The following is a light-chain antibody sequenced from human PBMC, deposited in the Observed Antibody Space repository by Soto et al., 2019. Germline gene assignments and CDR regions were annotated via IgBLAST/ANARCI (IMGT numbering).Light chain of an antibody. V-gene: IGKV1-27*01. CDR2: AAS. CDR3: QKYNSCART. CDR1: QSISNY. J-gene: IGKJ3*01. Sequence: IQLSQSPYEISASVLDGGAITFRASQSISNYLAWYQQKPGKVPKLLIYAASTLQSGVPSRFSGSGSGTDFTLTISRLQPEDFATYYCQKYNSCARTFGHGTKVDIK.